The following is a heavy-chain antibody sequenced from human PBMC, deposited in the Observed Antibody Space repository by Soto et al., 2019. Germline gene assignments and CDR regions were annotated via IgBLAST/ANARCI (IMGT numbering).Heavy chain of an antibody. D-gene: IGHD5-12*01. CDR3: TKGYGAIHSPFDX. CDR2: ISGSGHRA. J-gene: IGHJ4*02. CDR1: GFTFRSYA. V-gene: IGHV3-23*01. Sequence: SLRVSCASSGFTFRSYAMNWVRQAPGKGPEWVSGISGSGHRAYHANSLKGRFTISRDNSKNTLYRQVNSMRAEDTAVYYCTKGYGAIHSPFDXWGQGTQVTVSX.